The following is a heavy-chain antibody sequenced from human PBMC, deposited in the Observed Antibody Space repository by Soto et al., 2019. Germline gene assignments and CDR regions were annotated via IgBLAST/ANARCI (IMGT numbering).Heavy chain of an antibody. J-gene: IGHJ6*03. CDR3: AIDWCSGYDLRYYYYYYMDV. V-gene: IGHV3-21*01. CDR2: ISSSSSYI. Sequence: EVQLVESGGGLVKPGGSLRLSCAASRFTFSSYSMNWVRQAPGKGLEWVSSISSSSSYIYYADSVKGRFTISRDNAKNSLYLQMNSLRADDTAVYYCAIDWCSGYDLRYYYYYYMDVWGKGTTVTVSS. CDR1: RFTFSSYS. D-gene: IGHD5-12*01.